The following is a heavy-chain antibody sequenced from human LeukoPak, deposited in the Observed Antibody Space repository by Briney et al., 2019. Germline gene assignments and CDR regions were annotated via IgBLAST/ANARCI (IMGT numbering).Heavy chain of an antibody. Sequence: GGSLRLSCAASGFTFSSYSMNWVRQAPGKGLEWVSSISSSSSYIYYADSVKGRFAISRDNAKNSLYLQMNSLRAEDTAVYYCARDPPPTSDAFDIWGQGTMVTVSS. CDR2: ISSSSSYI. CDR1: GFTFSSYS. CDR3: ARDPPPTSDAFDI. V-gene: IGHV3-21*01. J-gene: IGHJ3*02.